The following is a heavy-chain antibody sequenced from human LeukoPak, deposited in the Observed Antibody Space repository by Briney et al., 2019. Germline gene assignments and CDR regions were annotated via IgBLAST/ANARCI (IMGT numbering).Heavy chain of an antibody. J-gene: IGHJ4*02. V-gene: IGHV3-30-3*01. CDR3: AKDQARYCSSTSCHAFDY. CDR1: GFTFSSYA. CDR2: ISYDGSNK. Sequence: PGGSLRLSCAASGFTFSSYAMHWVRQAPGKGLEWVAVISYDGSNKYYADSVKGRFTISRDNSKNTLYLQMNSLRAEDTAVYYCAKDQARYCSSTSCHAFDYWGQGTLVTVSS. D-gene: IGHD2-2*01.